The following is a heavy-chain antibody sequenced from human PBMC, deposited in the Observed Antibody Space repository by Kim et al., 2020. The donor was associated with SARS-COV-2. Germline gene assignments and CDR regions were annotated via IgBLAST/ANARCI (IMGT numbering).Heavy chain of an antibody. V-gene: IGHV4-59*13. CDR3: ASGYGLLFDY. Sequence: SETLSLTCTVSGGSISSYYWSWIRQPPGKGLEWIGYIYYSGSTNYNPSLKSRVTISVDTSKNQFSLKLSSVTAADTAVYYCASGYGLLFDYWGQGTLVTVSS. D-gene: IGHD5-18*01. CDR2: IYYSGST. CDR1: GGSISSYY. J-gene: IGHJ4*02.